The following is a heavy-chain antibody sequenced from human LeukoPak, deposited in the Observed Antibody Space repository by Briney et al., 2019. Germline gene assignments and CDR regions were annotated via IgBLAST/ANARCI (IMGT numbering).Heavy chain of an antibody. D-gene: IGHD3-22*01. J-gene: IGHJ4*02. CDR1: GYSFTSYW. Sequence: GESLKISCKGSGYSFTSYWIGWVRQMPGKGLEWMGIIYPGDSDTRYSPSFQVQVTISADKSISTAYLQWSSLKASDTAMYYCASPDYYDSSGYSPGVGYWGQGTLVTVSS. V-gene: IGHV5-51*03. CDR2: IYPGDSDT. CDR3: ASPDYYDSSGYSPGVGY.